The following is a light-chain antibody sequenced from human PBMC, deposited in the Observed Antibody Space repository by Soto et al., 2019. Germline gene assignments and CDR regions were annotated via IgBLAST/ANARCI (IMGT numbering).Light chain of an antibody. Sequence: EIVLTQSPGTLHLSPGERDTLSCRASQSVGNNYVAWYQQKPGQPPRLLVHTASRRATGVSDKFSGSGSGTDSTLTINRLESEDFAMYYCHQHASSPQAFGQGTRLEIK. J-gene: IGKJ5*01. CDR3: HQHASSPQA. V-gene: IGKV3-20*01. CDR1: QSVGNNY. CDR2: TAS.